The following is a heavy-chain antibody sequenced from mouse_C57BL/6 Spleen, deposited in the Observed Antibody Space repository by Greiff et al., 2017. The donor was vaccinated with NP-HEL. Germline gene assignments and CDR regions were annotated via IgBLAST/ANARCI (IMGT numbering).Heavy chain of an antibody. CDR2: IDPSDSYT. CDR3: AREDYDRAYAC. CDR1: GYTFTSYW. Sequence: VQLQQPGAELVMPGASVKLSCKASGYTFTSYWMHWVKQRPGPGLEWIGEIDPSDSYTNYNQKFKGKSTLTVDKSSSTAYMQLSSLTSEDSAVYYCAREDYDRAYACWGQGTLVTVST. V-gene: IGHV1-69*01. J-gene: IGHJ3*01. D-gene: IGHD2-4*01.